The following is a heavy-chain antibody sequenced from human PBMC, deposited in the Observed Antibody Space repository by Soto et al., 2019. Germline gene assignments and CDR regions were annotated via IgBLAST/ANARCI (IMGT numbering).Heavy chain of an antibody. V-gene: IGHV3-23*01. CDR2: VTSSGDRT. Sequence: WGSLRLSCAAFGFTFSSYGMNWVRQAPGKGLEWVSGVTSSGDRTYYADSVEGRFTISRDNSKNMLFLQMNSLRVEDTAVYYCAKDTATLDYWGQGTLVTVSS. J-gene: IGHJ4*02. CDR1: GFTFSSYG. CDR3: AKDTATLDY.